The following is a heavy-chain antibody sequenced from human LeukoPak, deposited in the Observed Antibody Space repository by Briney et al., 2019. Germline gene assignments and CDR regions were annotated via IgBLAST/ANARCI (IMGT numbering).Heavy chain of an antibody. CDR2: IYSGGST. CDR3: AREFIGYYYGSGSYYNYPLD. CDR1: GFTVSSNY. V-gene: IGHV3-53*01. D-gene: IGHD3-10*01. Sequence: HPGGSLRLSCAASGFTVSSNYMSWVRQAPGKGLEWVSVIYSGGSTYYADSVKGRFTISRDNSKNTLYLQMNSLRAEDTAVYYCAREFIGYYYGSGSYYNYPLDWGQGTLVTVSS. J-gene: IGHJ4*02.